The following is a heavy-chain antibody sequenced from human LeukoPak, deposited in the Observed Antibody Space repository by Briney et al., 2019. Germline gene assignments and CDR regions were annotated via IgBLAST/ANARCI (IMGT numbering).Heavy chain of an antibody. CDR2: IRYDGSNK. V-gene: IGHV3-30*02. CDR3: AKGVVVAPDVTPFDY. Sequence: GGSLRLSCAASGFTFSSFGMHWVRQAPGKGLEWVAFIRYDGSNKYQADSVKGRFTTSRDNSKNTLYLQMNSLRAEDTAVYYCAKGVVVAPDVTPFDYWGQGTLVTVSS. J-gene: IGHJ4*02. CDR1: GFTFSSFG. D-gene: IGHD2-2*01.